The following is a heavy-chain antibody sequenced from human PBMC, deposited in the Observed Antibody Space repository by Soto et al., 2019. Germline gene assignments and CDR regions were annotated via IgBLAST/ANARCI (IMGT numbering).Heavy chain of an antibody. CDR2: INPNSGGT. D-gene: IGHD2-2*02. CDR1: GYSFTDYH. Sequence: ASVKVSCKASGYSFTDYHIHWVRQAPGQGLEWLGRINPNSGGTNYAQKFQGRVTVTRDTPTSTAYMELSRLTSDDTAVYYCARSLTEGYCTITGCYTRPLYGMDVWGQGTTVTVSS. CDR3: ARSLTEGYCTITGCYTRPLYGMDV. J-gene: IGHJ6*02. V-gene: IGHV1-2*06.